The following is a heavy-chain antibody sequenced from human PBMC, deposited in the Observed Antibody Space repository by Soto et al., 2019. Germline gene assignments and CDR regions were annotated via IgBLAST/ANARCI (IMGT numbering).Heavy chain of an antibody. CDR2: ISYDGSNK. V-gene: IGHV3-30-3*01. Sequence: PGGSLRLSCAASGFTFSSYAMHWVRQAPGKGLEWVAVISYDGSNKYYADSVKGRFTISRDNSKNTLYLQMNSLRAEDTAVYYCARGLNSRGTQHWGQGTLVTVSS. J-gene: IGHJ4*02. CDR1: GFTFSSYA. D-gene: IGHD6-19*01. CDR3: ARGLNSRGTQH.